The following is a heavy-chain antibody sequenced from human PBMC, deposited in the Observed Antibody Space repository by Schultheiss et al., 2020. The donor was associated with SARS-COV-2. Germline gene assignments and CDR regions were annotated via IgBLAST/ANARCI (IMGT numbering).Heavy chain of an antibody. J-gene: IGHJ5*02. CDR3: ARVKCSGGSCYSVYWFDP. Sequence: SETLSLTCTVSGGSIISHYWSWIRQSPGKGLEWIGYIHHSGSTNYNPSLKSRVTMSVDTSKNQFSLKLSSVTAADTAVYYCARVKCSGGSCYSVYWFDPWGQGTLVTVSS. V-gene: IGHV4-59*11. D-gene: IGHD2-15*01. CDR2: IHHSGST. CDR1: GGSIISHY.